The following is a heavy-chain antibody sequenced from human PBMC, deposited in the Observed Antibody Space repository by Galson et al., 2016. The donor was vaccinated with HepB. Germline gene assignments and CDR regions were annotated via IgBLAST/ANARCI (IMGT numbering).Heavy chain of an antibody. CDR3: SRSGVTSGYYYGMDV. V-gene: IGHV1-18*01. CDR2: ISAYNEHT. D-gene: IGHD2-21*02. Sequence: SVKVSCKASGYTFSDYGISWVRQAPGQGLEWMGWISAYNEHTNYAQKVPGRVTMTTDTSTTTAYMERRRLRSDDTAVYYCSRSGVTSGYYYGMDVWGQGTTVTVSS. J-gene: IGHJ6*02. CDR1: GYTFSDYG.